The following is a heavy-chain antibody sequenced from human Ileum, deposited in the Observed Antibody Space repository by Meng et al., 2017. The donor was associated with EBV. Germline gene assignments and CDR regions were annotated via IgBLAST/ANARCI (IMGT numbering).Heavy chain of an antibody. Sequence: LLLQEAGPGLVKPSEPLPLTCTVSGASISSTPYYWGWIRQPPGKGLEWIGNIFNSGSTSYSPSLKSRVTISVDTSKNQFSLKLSSVTAADTAVYYCARDYSSSWYSGGFFKYWGQGILVTVSS. CDR3: ARDYSSSWYSGGFFKY. CDR2: IFNSGST. D-gene: IGHD6-13*01. V-gene: IGHV4-39*07. CDR1: GASISSTPYY. J-gene: IGHJ1*01.